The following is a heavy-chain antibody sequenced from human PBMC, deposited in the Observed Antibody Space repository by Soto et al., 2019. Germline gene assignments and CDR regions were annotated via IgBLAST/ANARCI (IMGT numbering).Heavy chain of an antibody. V-gene: IGHV1-2*04. D-gene: IGHD6-13*01. Sequence: QVQLVQSGAEVKKPGASVKVSCKASGYTFTGYYMHWVRQAPGQGLEWMGWINPNSGGTNYAQKFQGWVTMTRDTPPSTAYRDLSRLRSDDTAVYYCARGLSSSWYRDWFDPWGQGTLVTVSS. J-gene: IGHJ5*02. CDR1: GYTFTGYY. CDR2: INPNSGGT. CDR3: ARGLSSSWYRDWFDP.